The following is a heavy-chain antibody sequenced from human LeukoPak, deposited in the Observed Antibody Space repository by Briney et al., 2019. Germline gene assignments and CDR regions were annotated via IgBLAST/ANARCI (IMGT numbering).Heavy chain of an antibody. CDR2: VSFDGRKT. V-gene: IGHV3-30*18. CDR3: VKRGGGDHGLDV. Sequence: GGSLRLSCAASGFTFSRNVMNWVRQAPGKGPECVAVVSFDGRKTYYAGFAEGRFTISRDDSNNMVYLQMNSLRTEDTAVYHCVKRGGGDHGLDVWGQGTTVVVS. CDR1: GFTFSRNV. J-gene: IGHJ6*02. D-gene: IGHD2-21*02.